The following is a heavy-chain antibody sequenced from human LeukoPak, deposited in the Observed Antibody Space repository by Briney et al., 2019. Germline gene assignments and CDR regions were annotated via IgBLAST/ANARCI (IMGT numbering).Heavy chain of an antibody. J-gene: IGHJ6*03. Sequence: GGSLRLSCAASGFTFSSYAMSWVRQAPGKGLEWVSAISGSGGSTYYADSVKGRFTISRDNSKNTLYLQMNSLRAEDTAVYYCSKDEFDGDTAIALWGKGTTVTVSS. CDR2: ISGSGGST. CDR1: GFTFSSYA. CDR3: SKDEFDGDTAIAL. V-gene: IGHV3-23*01. D-gene: IGHD5-18*01.